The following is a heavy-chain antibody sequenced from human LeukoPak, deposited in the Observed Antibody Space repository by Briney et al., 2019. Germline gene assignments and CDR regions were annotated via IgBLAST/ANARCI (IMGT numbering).Heavy chain of an antibody. Sequence: PSETLSLTCAVYGGSFSGYYWSWIRQPPGKGLEWIGEINHSGSTNYNPSLKSRVTISVDTSKNQFSLKLSSVTAADTAVYYCARVPTYYDFSIDCWGQGTLVTVSS. CDR3: ARVPTYYDFSIDC. J-gene: IGHJ4*02. CDR1: GGSFSGYY. CDR2: INHSGST. D-gene: IGHD3-3*01. V-gene: IGHV4-34*01.